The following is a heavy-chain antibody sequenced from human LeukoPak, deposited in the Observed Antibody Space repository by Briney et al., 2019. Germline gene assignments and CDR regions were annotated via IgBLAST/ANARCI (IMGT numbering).Heavy chain of an antibody. Sequence: GASVKVSCKASGYNFIGYFMHWVRQAPGQGLEWMGWINPNSGGTNYAQKFQGRVTMTRDTSISTAYMELSRLRSDDTAVYYCARRYRDYGGDYWGQGTLVTVSS. J-gene: IGHJ4*02. CDR3: ARRYRDYGGDY. V-gene: IGHV1-2*02. D-gene: IGHD4-17*01. CDR1: GYNFIGYF. CDR2: INPNSGGT.